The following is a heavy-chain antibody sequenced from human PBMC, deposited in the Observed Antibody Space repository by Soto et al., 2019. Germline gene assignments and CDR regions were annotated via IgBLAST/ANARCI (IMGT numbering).Heavy chain of an antibody. CDR2: ISGSGGST. V-gene: IGHV3-23*01. Sequence: GSLRLSCAASGFTFSSYAMSWVRQAPGKGLEWVSAISGSGGSTYYAGSVKGRFTISRDNSKNTLYLQMNSLRAEDTAVYYCAKSWRGAGWFDPWGQRTLVTVSS. J-gene: IGHJ5*02. CDR1: GFTFSSYA. D-gene: IGHD3-10*01. CDR3: AKSWRGAGWFDP.